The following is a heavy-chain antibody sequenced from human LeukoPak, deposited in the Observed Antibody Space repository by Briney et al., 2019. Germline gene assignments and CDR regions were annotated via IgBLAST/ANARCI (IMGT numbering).Heavy chain of an antibody. CDR3: GRVSESLVNGGVSWSFDN. V-gene: IGHV3-7*03. CDR1: GFTFSSYW. Sequence: GGSLRLSCAVSGFTFSSYWMSWVRQAPGKGLEWVANIKQDGGEKYYVDSVKGRFTISRDNAKNSLYLQMNSLRAEDTAVYYCGRVSESLVNGGVSWSFDNWGQGTLVTVSS. CDR2: IKQDGGEK. J-gene: IGHJ4*02. D-gene: IGHD2-15*01.